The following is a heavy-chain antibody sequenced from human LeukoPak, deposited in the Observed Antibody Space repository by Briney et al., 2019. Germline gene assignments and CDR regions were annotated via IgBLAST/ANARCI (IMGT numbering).Heavy chain of an antibody. J-gene: IGHJ3*02. CDR3: ARDWAFDI. CDR2: ISSSSRNI. CDR1: GFTFSSYS. V-gene: IGHV3-48*02. Sequence: GGSLRLSCAASGFTFSSYSMNWVRQAPGKGLEWVSYISSSSRNIYYADSVKGRFTISRDNAKNLLYLQMNSLRDEDTAVYYCARDWAFDIWGQGTMVTVTS.